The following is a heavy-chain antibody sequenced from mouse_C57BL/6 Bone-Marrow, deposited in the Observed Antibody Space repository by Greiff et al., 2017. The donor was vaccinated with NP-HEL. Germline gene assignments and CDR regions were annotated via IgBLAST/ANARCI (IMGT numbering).Heavy chain of an antibody. CDR1: GYAFSSSW. CDR3: ARHYGNFWYFDV. CDR2: IYPGDGDT. D-gene: IGHD2-1*01. J-gene: IGHJ1*03. V-gene: IGHV1-82*01. Sequence: QVQLKQSGPELVKPGASVKISCKASGYAFSSSWMNWVKQRPGKGLEWIGRIYPGDGDTNYNGKFKGKATLTADKSSSTAYMQLSSLTADDSAVYFCARHYGNFWYFDVWGTGTTVTVSS.